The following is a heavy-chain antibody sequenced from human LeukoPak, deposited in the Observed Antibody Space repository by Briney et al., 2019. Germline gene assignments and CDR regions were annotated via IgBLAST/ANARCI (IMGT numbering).Heavy chain of an antibody. CDR2: ISYSGST. Sequence: SETLSLTCTVSGDSISSYYWTWIRQPPGKGLEWIGHISYSGSTNYNLSLKSRVTISVDTSKSQFSLKLSSVTAADTAVYYCARALAPYGDYAFDYWGQGTLVTVSS. J-gene: IGHJ4*02. CDR3: ARALAPYGDYAFDY. CDR1: GDSISSYY. D-gene: IGHD4-17*01. V-gene: IGHV4-59*01.